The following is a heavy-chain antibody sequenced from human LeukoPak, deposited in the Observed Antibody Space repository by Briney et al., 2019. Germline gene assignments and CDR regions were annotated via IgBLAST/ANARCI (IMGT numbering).Heavy chain of an antibody. Sequence: GGSLRLSCAASGFTFSSYSMNWVRQAPGKGLEWVSYISSSGSTIYYADSVKGRFTISRDNAKNSLYLQMNSLRAEDTAVYYCARIPGGYSYGNAVDYWGQGTLVTVSS. CDR2: ISSSGSTI. V-gene: IGHV3-48*04. J-gene: IGHJ4*02. D-gene: IGHD5-18*01. CDR3: ARIPGGYSYGNAVDY. CDR1: GFTFSSYS.